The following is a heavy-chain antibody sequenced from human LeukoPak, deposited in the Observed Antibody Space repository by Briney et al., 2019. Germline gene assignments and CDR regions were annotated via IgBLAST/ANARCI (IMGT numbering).Heavy chain of an antibody. CDR2: ISSSGSYI. J-gene: IGHJ5*02. Sequence: PGGSLRLSCAASGFTFSSYSMNWVHQAPGKGLEWVSSISSSGSYIYYADSLKGRFTISSDNAKNSLYLQMNSLRAEDTAVYDCARDYLVVPAAMWWFDPWSQGTLATVSS. CDR1: GFTFSSYS. V-gene: IGHV3-21*01. CDR3: ARDYLVVPAAMWWFDP. D-gene: IGHD2-2*01.